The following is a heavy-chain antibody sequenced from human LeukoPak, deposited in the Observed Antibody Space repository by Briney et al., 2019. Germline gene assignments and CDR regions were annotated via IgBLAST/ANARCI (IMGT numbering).Heavy chain of an antibody. D-gene: IGHD3-10*01. V-gene: IGHV4-31*03. J-gene: IGHJ4*02. CDR3: ARGFAGWFGELSG. Sequence: SETLSLTCTVSGGPISSGGYYWSWIRQHPGRGLEWIGYIYNTGSTYYNPSLKSRVTMSVEMSENQFSLKLSSVTAADTAVYYCARGFAGWFGELSGWGQGTLVTVSS. CDR2: IYNTGST. CDR1: GGPISSGGYY.